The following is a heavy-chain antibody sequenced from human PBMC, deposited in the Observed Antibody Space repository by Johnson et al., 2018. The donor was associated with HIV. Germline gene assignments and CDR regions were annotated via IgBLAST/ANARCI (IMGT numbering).Heavy chain of an antibody. CDR2: IRYDGSNK. CDR3: VRVGGNGNYFFDPFDM. D-gene: IGHD1-26*01. V-gene: IGHV3-33*08. Sequence: VESGGGLVQPGGSLRLSCAASGFTFSSYDMHWVRQATGKGLEWVAFIRYDGSNKYYADSVKGRFTISRDNSKNTLYLQMNSLRAEDTAVYYCVRVGGNGNYFFDPFDMWGQGTMVTVSS. J-gene: IGHJ3*02. CDR1: GFTFSSYD.